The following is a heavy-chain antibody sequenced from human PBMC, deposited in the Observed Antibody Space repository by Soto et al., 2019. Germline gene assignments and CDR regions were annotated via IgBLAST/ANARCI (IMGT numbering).Heavy chain of an antibody. J-gene: IGHJ4*02. V-gene: IGHV3-30-3*01. CDR3: TRDPGIGFDY. Sequence: VAVISYGGSDKYYADSVKGRFTVSRDNSKNTLYLQMNSLRAEDTAIYYCTRDPGIGFDYWGQGTLVIVSS. CDR2: ISYGGSDK. D-gene: IGHD1-26*01.